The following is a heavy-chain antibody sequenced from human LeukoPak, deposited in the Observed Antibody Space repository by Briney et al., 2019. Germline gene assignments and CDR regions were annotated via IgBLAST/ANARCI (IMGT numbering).Heavy chain of an antibody. CDR2: IYYSGST. V-gene: IGHV4-30-4*01. J-gene: IGHJ3*02. CDR3: VHGRNYCSSTSCSPRAFDI. Sequence: SETLSLTCTVSGGSISSGDYYWSWIRQPPGKGLEWIGYIYYSGSTYYNPSLKSRVTISVDTSKNQFSLKLSSVTAADTAVYYCVHGRNYCSSTSCSPRAFDIWGQGTMVTVSS. D-gene: IGHD2-2*01. CDR1: GGSISSGDYY.